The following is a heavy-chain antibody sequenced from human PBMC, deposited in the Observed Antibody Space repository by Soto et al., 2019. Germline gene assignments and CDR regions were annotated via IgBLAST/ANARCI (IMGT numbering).Heavy chain of an antibody. D-gene: IGHD2-15*01. CDR1: GYTLTELS. Sequence: QVPLVQSGAEVKKPGASVKVSCKVSGYTLTELSMHWVRQAPGKGLEWMGGFDPEDGETIYAQKFQGRVTMTEDTSTDTAYMELSSLRSEDTAVYYCATLGYCSGGSCYVSPLWGQGTLVTVSS. V-gene: IGHV1-24*01. CDR2: FDPEDGET. CDR3: ATLGYCSGGSCYVSPL. J-gene: IGHJ4*02.